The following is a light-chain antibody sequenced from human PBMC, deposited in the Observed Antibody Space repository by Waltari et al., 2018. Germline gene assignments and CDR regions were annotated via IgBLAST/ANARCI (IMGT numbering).Light chain of an antibody. CDR3: AAWDDSLNGNV. CDR2: SNN. Sequence: QSVLTQPPSASGTPGQRVTIPCSGSSSNLGSNPVNWYQQLPGTAPKLLIYSNNQRPSGVPDRFSGSKSGTSASLAISGLQSEDEADYYCAAWDDSLNGNVFGSGTKVTVL. J-gene: IGLJ6*01. V-gene: IGLV1-44*01. CDR1: SSNLGSNP.